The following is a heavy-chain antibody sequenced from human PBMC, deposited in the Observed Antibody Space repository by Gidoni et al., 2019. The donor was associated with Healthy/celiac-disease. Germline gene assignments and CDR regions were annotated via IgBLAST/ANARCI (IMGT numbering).Heavy chain of an antibody. Sequence: EVQLLESGGGLVQPGGSLRLSCAASGFTFSSYAMSWVRQAPGKGLEWVSAISGSGGSTYYADSVKGRFTISRDNSKNTLYLQMNSLRAEDTAVYYCAKDPGFLEWFPHNWFDPWGQGTLVTVSS. V-gene: IGHV3-23*01. CDR3: AKDPGFLEWFPHNWFDP. CDR2: ISGSGGST. D-gene: IGHD3-3*01. CDR1: GFTFSSYA. J-gene: IGHJ5*02.